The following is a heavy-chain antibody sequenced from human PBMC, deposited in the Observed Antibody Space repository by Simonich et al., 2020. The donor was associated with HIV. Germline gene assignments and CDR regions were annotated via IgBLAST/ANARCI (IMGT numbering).Heavy chain of an antibody. CDR3: VRESLGLDY. Sequence: EVQLVESGGGLVQPGGSLRLSCAASGFTFSSYEMNWVRQAPGKGLEWISYISSSGFTIHYADSVKCRFTISRDNTKNSLYLQMNSLRVEDTAVYFCVRESLGLDYWGQGTLVTVSS. J-gene: IGHJ4*02. V-gene: IGHV3-48*03. CDR1: GFTFSSYE. CDR2: ISSSGFTI.